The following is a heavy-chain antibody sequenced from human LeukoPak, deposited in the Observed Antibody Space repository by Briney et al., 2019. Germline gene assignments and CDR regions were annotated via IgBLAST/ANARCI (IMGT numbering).Heavy chain of an antibody. CDR3: ARDSYYDFWSGYVNWFDP. CDR2: MFSSGIS. Sequence: SETLSLTCSVSGGPIGAYYWSWIRQPAGRGLEWIGRMFSSGISTYNPSLRSRVTMSVDTSKNQISLNLRSVTAADTAVYYCARDSYYDFWSGYVNWFDPWGQGTLVIVSP. J-gene: IGHJ5*02. CDR1: GGPIGAYY. D-gene: IGHD3-3*01. V-gene: IGHV4-4*07.